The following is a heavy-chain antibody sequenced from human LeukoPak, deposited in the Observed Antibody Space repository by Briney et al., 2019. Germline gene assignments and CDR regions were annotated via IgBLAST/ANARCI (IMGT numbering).Heavy chain of an antibody. D-gene: IGHD2-21*01. CDR2: INPGDSDR. V-gene: IGHV5-51*01. CDR3: ARGDVYFDY. CDR1: GYNFITHR. J-gene: IGHJ4*02. Sequence: GESLKISCKGSGYNFITHRIGWVRQMPGKGLEWMGIINPGDSDRRYSPSFQGQVTMSVDKSISTAYLQWSSLKATDTAMYYCARGDVYFDYWGQGTLVTVSS.